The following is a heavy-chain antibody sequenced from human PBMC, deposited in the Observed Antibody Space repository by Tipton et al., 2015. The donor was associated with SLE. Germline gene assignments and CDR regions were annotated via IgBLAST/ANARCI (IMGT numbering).Heavy chain of an antibody. J-gene: IGHJ4*02. Sequence: SLRLSCAASGFIFSMYEMNWVRPAPGKGLEWVSSIRGSGSSIYYADSVKGRFTISRDNAKNSLYLQMNNLRAEDTALYYCARKGYIYDNSGFSPFDSWGLGTLVTVSS. CDR1: GFIFSMYE. CDR3: ARKGYIYDNSGFSPFDS. CDR2: IRGSGSSI. V-gene: IGHV3-48*03. D-gene: IGHD3-22*01.